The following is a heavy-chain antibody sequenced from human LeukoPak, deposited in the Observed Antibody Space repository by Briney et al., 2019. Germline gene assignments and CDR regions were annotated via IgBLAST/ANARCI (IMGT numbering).Heavy chain of an antibody. J-gene: IGHJ4*02. V-gene: IGHV3-23*01. CDR3: AKDRGAPRVFDY. CDR2: ISGSGGST. D-gene: IGHD3-10*01. Sequence: PGRSLRLSCAASGFTFSSYAMSWVRQAPGKGLEWVSAISGSGGSTYYADSVKGRFTISRDNSKNTLYLQMNSLRAEDTAVYYCAKDRGAPRVFDYWGQGTLVTVSS. CDR1: GFTFSSYA.